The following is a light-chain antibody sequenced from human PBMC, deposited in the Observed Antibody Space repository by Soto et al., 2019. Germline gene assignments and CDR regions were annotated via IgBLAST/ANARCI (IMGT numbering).Light chain of an antibody. V-gene: IGKV3-15*01. CDR2: GASS. Sequence: EIVMTQSPATLSVSPGERATLSCRASQSVSGNLAWYQQTPGQAPRLLIYGASSTRATGIPARFSGSGSRTEFTLTISSLQPDDFATYYCQQYNSYLWTFGQGTKVDIK. CDR1: QSVSGN. J-gene: IGKJ1*01. CDR3: QQYNSYLWT.